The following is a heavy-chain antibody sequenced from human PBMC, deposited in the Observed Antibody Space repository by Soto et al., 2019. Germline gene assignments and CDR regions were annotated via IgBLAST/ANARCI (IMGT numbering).Heavy chain of an antibody. J-gene: IGHJ3*02. V-gene: IGHV3-23*01. CDR2: IDQSGGTA. Sequence: EVQLLESGGGLVQPGGSLRLSCTASGFIFSSYAMNWVRQAPGKGLELVAGIDQSGGTAYYAESVRGRVAISRDNSINTLYLQMSSLRPEDTALYYCDPPRGYGVFDAVDIWGQGTMVTVSS. CDR3: DPPRGYGVFDAVDI. CDR1: GFIFSSYA. D-gene: IGHD2-8*01.